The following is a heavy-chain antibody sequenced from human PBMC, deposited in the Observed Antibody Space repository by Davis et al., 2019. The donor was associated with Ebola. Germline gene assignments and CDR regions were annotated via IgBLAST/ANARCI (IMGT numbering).Heavy chain of an antibody. CDR2: IKQDGSEK. CDR3: ARDSSSWYSPSYFDY. CDR1: GFTFSSYW. J-gene: IGHJ4*02. D-gene: IGHD6-13*01. Sequence: PGGSLRLSCAASGFTFSSYWMSWVRQAPGKGLEWVANIKQDGSEKYYVDSVKGRFTISRDNAKNSLYLQMNSLRAEDTAVYYCARDSSSWYSPSYFDYWGQGTLVTVSS. V-gene: IGHV3-7*01.